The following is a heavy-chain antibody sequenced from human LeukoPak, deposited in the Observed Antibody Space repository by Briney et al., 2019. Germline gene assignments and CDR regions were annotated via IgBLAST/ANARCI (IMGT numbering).Heavy chain of an antibody. V-gene: IGHV1-18*01. CDR1: GYTFTTYG. J-gene: IGHJ4*02. CDR3: ARSHYYDSSGYHLIGFKY. D-gene: IGHD3-22*01. Sequence: ASVTVSCTASGYTFTTYGISWVRQAPGQGLEWMGWISAYKGNTNYAQKLQGRVTMATDTSTSTAYMELRSLRSDDTAVYYCARSHYYDSSGYHLIGFKYWGQGTLVTVSS. CDR2: ISAYKGNT.